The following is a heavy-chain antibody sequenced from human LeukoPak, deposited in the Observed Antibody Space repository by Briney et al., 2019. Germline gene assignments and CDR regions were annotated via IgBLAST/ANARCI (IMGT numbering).Heavy chain of an antibody. CDR3: ARGLSGPYYYYYMDV. CDR1: GFTFTVYN. J-gene: IGHJ6*03. V-gene: IGHV1-2*02. Sequence: GASVKVSFKASGFTFTVYNIHWVRQAPGQGLEGMGWINPNNGGTNYAQKFQGRVTITRETTISTAYMELSRLRSDDTAVYYCARGLSGPYYYYYMDVWGKGTTVTVSS. D-gene: IGHD2-15*01. CDR2: INPNNGGT.